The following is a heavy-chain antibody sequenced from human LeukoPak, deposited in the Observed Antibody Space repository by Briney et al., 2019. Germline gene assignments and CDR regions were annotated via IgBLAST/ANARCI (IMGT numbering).Heavy chain of an antibody. Sequence: ASVKVSCKASGYIFTSYFMHWVRQAPGQGLEWMGLINPSGGSTRYAQKFQGRVTLSTDTSTSTAYMELRSLTSDDTAVYYCAREESIGRYQFLHDYWGQGTLVTVSS. J-gene: IGHJ4*02. CDR1: GYIFTSYF. CDR3: AREESIGRYQFLHDY. V-gene: IGHV1-46*01. D-gene: IGHD1-26*01. CDR2: INPSGGST.